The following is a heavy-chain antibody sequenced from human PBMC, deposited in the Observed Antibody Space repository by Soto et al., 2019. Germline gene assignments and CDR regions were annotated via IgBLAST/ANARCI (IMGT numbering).Heavy chain of an antibody. CDR1: GYTFSSYA. J-gene: IGHJ4*02. CDR2: INAGNGNT. CDR3: ARDRTLGY. V-gene: IGHV1-3*01. Sequence: QVQLVQSGAEVKKPGASVKVSCKASGYTFSSYAMHWVRQAPGQRLEWMGWINAGNGNTKYSQKFQGRVTITRDTSASTAYMELSSLRPEDTAVYYCARDRTLGYCGQGPLVTVSS. D-gene: IGHD3-16*01.